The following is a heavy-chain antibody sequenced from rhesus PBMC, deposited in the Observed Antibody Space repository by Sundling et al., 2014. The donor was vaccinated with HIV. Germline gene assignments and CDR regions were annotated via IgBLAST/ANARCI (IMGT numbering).Heavy chain of an antibody. J-gene: IGHJ5-1*01. CDR2: IYGNSAST. CDR1: GGSISSSNW. Sequence: QVQLQESGPGLVKPSETLSLTCAVSGGSISSSNWWSWIRQPPGKGLEWIGSIYGNSASTYYNPSLKNLVTISKDTSKNQFSLKLSSVTAADTAVYYCTRDGGLLVKFDVWGPGVLVTVSS. D-gene: IGHD3-9*01. V-gene: IGHV4-65*02. CDR3: TRDGGLLVKFDV.